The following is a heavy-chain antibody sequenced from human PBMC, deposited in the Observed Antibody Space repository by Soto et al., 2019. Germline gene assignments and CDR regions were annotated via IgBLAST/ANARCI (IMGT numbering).Heavy chain of an antibody. CDR3: ARERWGLGCGGDCYHYGMDV. CDR2: ISSSSSTI. J-gene: IGHJ6*02. V-gene: IGHV3-48*01. CDR1: GFTFSSYS. Sequence: EVQLVESGGGLVQPGGSLRLSCAASGFTFSSYSMNWVRQAPGKGLEWVSYISSSSSTIYYADSVTGRFTISRDNAKNSLYLQMNSLRAEDTAVYYCARERWGLGCGGDCYHYGMDVWGQGTTVTVSS. D-gene: IGHD2-21*02.